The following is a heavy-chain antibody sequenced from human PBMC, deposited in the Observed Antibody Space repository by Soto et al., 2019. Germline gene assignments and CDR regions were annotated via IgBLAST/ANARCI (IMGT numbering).Heavy chain of an antibody. V-gene: IGHV3-11*06. J-gene: IGHJ4*02. D-gene: IGHD1-26*01. Sequence: LRLSCVVSGFKFSDHYMNWVRQAPGKGLEWVSYISSRSTEINYGDSVKGRFTISRDNAKNAVSLDMSRLTPEDTAVYYCARGDGAVGEAIDFWGQGALVTVSS. CDR3: ARGDGAVGEAIDF. CDR2: ISSRSTEI. CDR1: GFKFSDHY.